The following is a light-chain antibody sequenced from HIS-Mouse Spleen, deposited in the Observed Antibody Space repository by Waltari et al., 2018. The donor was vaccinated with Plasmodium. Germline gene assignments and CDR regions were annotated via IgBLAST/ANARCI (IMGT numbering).Light chain of an antibody. CDR3: SSYTSSSTLV. CDR2: DVS. V-gene: IGLV2-14*03. J-gene: IGLJ2*01. Sequence: QSALTQPASVSGSPGQSITISCTGTSSDVGGYNYVSWYQQHPGKAPKLIIYDVSNRPSGVSNRFSGPKSGKTASLTISGLQAEDEADYYCSSYTSSSTLVFGGGTKLTVL. CDR1: SSDVGGYNY.